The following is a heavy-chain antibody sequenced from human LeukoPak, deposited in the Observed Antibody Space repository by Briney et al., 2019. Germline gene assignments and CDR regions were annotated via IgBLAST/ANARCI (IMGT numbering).Heavy chain of an antibody. CDR2: IYPGDSDT. Sequence: GASLQISCKGSGYRFTSYWIGWVRRMPGKGLEWMGIIYPGDSDTRYSPSFQGQVTISADKSISTAYLQWSSLKASDTAMYYCARGYGSYHTPFDYWGQGTLVTVSS. CDR3: ARGYGSYHTPFDY. J-gene: IGHJ4*02. V-gene: IGHV5-51*01. D-gene: IGHD1-26*01. CDR1: GYRFTSYW.